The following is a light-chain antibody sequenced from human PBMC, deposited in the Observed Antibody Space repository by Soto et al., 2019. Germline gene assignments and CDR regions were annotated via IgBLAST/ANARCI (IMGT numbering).Light chain of an antibody. V-gene: IGKV3-11*01. CDR2: DAS. Sequence: EVVWTQSPATLSLSPGERATLSCRASQSVSSYLAWYQQKPGQAPRLLIYDASNRASGTPARFSGSGSGTEFTLTITSLQSEDFAVYYCQQYNNWPRTFGQGTKVDIK. CDR1: QSVSSY. J-gene: IGKJ1*01. CDR3: QQYNNWPRT.